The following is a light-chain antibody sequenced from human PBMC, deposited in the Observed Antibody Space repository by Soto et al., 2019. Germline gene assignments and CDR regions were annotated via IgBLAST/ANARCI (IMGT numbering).Light chain of an antibody. J-gene: IGLJ1*01. CDR2: DVT. V-gene: IGLV2-14*03. Sequence: QSALTQPASGSGSPGQSITISCTGTSSDVGGFNYVSWYQQHPGKAPKLMIYDVTNRPSGVSYRFSGAKSGNTASLTISGLQAEDEADYSCNSYTSSSTYVFGTGTKLTVL. CDR3: NSYTSSSTYV. CDR1: SSDVGGFNY.